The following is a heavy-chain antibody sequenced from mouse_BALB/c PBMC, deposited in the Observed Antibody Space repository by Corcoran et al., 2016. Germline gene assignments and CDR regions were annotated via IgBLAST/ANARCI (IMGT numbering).Heavy chain of an antibody. CDR2: INTNAGEP. V-gene: IGHV9-3-1*01. J-gene: IGHJ3*01. D-gene: IGHD1-2*01. CDR1: GYTFTNYG. Sequence: QIQLVQSGPELKKPGETVKISCKASGYTFTNYGMNWVKQAPGKGLKWTGWINTNAGEPTYGDDFKGRFAFSLETSASTAYLQINNLKNEDTATYFCARRATTATAWFAYWGQGTLVTVSA. CDR3: ARRATTATAWFAY.